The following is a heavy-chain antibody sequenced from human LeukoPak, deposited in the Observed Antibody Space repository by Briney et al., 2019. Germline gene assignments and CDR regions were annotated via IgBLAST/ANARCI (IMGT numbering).Heavy chain of an antibody. CDR1: GFTFSSYE. CDR2: ISSSGGST. Sequence: GGSLRLSCAASGFTFSSYEMNWVRQAPGKGLEWVSAISSSGGSTYYADSVKGRFTISRDNSKNTLYLQMNSLRAEDTAVYYCAKEVGATRFDYWGQGTLVTVSS. V-gene: IGHV3-23*01. CDR3: AKEVGATRFDY. J-gene: IGHJ4*02. D-gene: IGHD1-26*01.